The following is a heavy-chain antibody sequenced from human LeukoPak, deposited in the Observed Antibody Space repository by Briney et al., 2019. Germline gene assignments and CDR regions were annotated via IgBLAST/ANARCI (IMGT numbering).Heavy chain of an antibody. V-gene: IGHV3-7*01. CDR3: ARDIGSSWYSVPSYFDY. CDR1: GFTFSSYW. Sequence: PGGSLRLSCAASGFTFSSYWMSWVRQAPGKGLEWVANIKQDGSEKYYVDSVKGRFTISRDNAKNSLYLQMNSLRAEDTAVYYCARDIGSSWYSVPSYFDYWGQGTLVTVSS. J-gene: IGHJ4*02. CDR2: IKQDGSEK. D-gene: IGHD6-13*01.